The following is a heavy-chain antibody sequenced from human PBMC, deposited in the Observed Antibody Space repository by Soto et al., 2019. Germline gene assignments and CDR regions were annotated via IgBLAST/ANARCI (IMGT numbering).Heavy chain of an antibody. V-gene: IGHV4-34*01. CDR1: GGSFSGYY. CDR2: INHSGST. J-gene: IGHJ5*02. Sequence: SETLSLTCAVYGGSFSGYYWSWIRQPPGKGLEWIGEINHSGSTNYNPSLKSRVTISVDTSKNQFSLKLSSVTAADTAVYYCASGGYSNYVPNWFDPWGQGTLVTVSS. D-gene: IGHD4-4*01. CDR3: ASGGYSNYVPNWFDP.